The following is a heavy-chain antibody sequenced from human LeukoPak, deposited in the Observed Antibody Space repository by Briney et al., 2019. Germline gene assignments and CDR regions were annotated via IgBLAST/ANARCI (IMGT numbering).Heavy chain of an antibody. D-gene: IGHD2-8*02. V-gene: IGHV3-48*02. J-gene: IGHJ4*02. Sequence: GGSLRLSCAASGFTFSSYSMNWVRHAPGKGLEWVSYIGHTGTEIRSADSVRGRLTISRDNVRNSLYLQMNSLRDEDTAVYYCVKDRGYCTGGNCYRFFDACGQGALVTVSS. CDR2: IGHTGTEI. CDR3: VKDRGYCTGGNCYRFFDA. CDR1: GFTFSSYS.